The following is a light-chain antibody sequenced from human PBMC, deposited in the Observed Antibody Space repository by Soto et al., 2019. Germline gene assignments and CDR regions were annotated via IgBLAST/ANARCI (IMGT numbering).Light chain of an antibody. CDR2: EVS. V-gene: IGLV2-14*01. CDR3: NSYRSSSTLYV. J-gene: IGLJ1*01. Sequence: QSARTQPASVSGSPGQSITSSCTGTSSDVGSYNYVSWYQQHPGKAPKLMIYEVSNRPSGVSNRFSGSKSGNTASLTISGLQAEDEADYYCNSYRSSSTLYVFGAGTKLTVL. CDR1: SSDVGSYNY.